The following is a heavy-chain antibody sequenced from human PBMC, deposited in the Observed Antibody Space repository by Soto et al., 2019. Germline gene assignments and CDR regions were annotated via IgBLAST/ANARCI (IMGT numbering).Heavy chain of an antibody. V-gene: IGHV3-66*01. D-gene: IGHD3-16*01. CDR3: ARDPWAADY. Sequence: EVQLMESGGGLVQPGGSLRLSCAASGFTVSTKYMSWVRQAPGKGLEWVSVIYSGGSTFYADSVRGRFTISRDNSKNTVNLQMSSLRAEDTAVYYCARDPWAADYWGQGTLVTVSS. CDR2: IYSGGST. CDR1: GFTVSTKY. J-gene: IGHJ4*02.